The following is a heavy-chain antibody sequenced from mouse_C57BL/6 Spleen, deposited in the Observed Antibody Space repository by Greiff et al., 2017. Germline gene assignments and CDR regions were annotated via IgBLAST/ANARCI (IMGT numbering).Heavy chain of an antibody. J-gene: IGHJ2*01. CDR3: TSGGYEDDLDY. CDR2: IDPEDGDT. D-gene: IGHD2-2*01. V-gene: IGHV14-1*01. Sequence: EVQLQQSGAELVRPGASVKLSCTASGFTIKDYYMPWVKQRPEQGLEWIGRIDPEDGDTEYAPKFQGKATLTADTSSNTAYLQLSSLTSEDSAVYYCTSGGYEDDLDYWGQGTTLTVSS. CDR1: GFTIKDYY.